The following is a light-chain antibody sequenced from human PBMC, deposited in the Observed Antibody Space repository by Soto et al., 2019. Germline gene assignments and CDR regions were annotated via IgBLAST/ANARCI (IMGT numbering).Light chain of an antibody. CDR3: AAWEDSLNGVV. J-gene: IGLJ3*02. Sequence: QSVLTQPPSASGTPGQRVTISCSGSSSNIGGNIVNWYQQLPGPAPKLLIHSNNQRPSGVPDRFSGSKSGTSASLAISGLQSEDEADYYCAAWEDSLNGVVFGGGTELTVL. V-gene: IGLV1-44*01. CDR2: SNN. CDR1: SSNIGGNI.